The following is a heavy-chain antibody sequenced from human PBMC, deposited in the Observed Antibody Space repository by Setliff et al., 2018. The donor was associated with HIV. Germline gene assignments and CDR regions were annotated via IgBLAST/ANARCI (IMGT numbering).Heavy chain of an antibody. CDR3: ARHQKVSFMSDH. V-gene: IGHV4-38-2*02. J-gene: IGHJ4*02. CDR1: GYSVSSGYY. D-gene: IGHD3-16*01. CDR2: MYDSETT. Sequence: KTSETLSLTCIVSGYSVSSGYYWGWIRQPPGKGLQWIGAMYDSETTYYNPSLKSRVTMSVDASRNRFSLKLSSVTAADTAIYYCARHQKVSFMSDHWGQGMLVTVSS.